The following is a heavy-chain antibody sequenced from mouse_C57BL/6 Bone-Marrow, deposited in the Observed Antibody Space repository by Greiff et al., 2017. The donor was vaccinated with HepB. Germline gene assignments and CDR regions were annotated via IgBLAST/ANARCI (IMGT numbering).Heavy chain of an antibody. J-gene: IGHJ2*01. CDR2: IHPNSGST. CDR1: GYTFTSYW. V-gene: IGHV1-64*01. CDR3: ARDYYGSSYVRRGYFDY. Sequence: QVQLQQPGAELVKPGASVKLSCKASGYTFTSYWMHWVKQRPGQGLEWIGMIHPNSGSTNYNEKFKSKATLTVDKSSSTAYMQLSSLTSEDSAVYYCARDYYGSSYVRRGYFDYWGQGTTLTVSS. D-gene: IGHD1-1*01.